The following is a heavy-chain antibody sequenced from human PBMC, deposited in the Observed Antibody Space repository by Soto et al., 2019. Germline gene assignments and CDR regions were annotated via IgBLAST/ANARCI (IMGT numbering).Heavy chain of an antibody. D-gene: IGHD2-2*01. CDR2: INPSGGST. V-gene: IGHV1-46*01. Sequence: QVQLVQSGAEVKKPGASVKVSCKASGYTFTSYYMHWVRQAPGQGLEWMGIINPSGGSTSYAQKFQGRVTMTRDTSTSTVYMELSSLRSEDTAVYYCARDQGYCSSTSCYPNWYFDLWGRGTLVTVSS. CDR1: GYTFTSYY. CDR3: ARDQGYCSSTSCYPNWYFDL. J-gene: IGHJ2*01.